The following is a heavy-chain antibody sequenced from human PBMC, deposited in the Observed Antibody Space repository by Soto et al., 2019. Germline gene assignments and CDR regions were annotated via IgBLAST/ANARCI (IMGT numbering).Heavy chain of an antibody. D-gene: IGHD5-18*01. V-gene: IGHV3-23*01. CDR1: GFTFSSYA. Sequence: EVQLLESGGGLVQPGGSLRLSCAASGFTFSSYAMSWVRQAPGKGLEWVSAISGSGGSTYYADSVKGRFTISRDNSKNTLYLQMNSLRAEDTAVYYCAKLTVSRGTDTAMVTGVFDYWGQGTLVTVSS. J-gene: IGHJ4*02. CDR3: AKLTVSRGTDTAMVTGVFDY. CDR2: ISGSGGST.